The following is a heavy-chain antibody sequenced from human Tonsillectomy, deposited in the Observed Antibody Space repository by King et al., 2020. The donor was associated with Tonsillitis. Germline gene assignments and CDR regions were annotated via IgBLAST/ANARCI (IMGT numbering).Heavy chain of an antibody. V-gene: IGHV3-7*03. CDR2: IKQDGSEK. CDR1: GFTFSSYW. J-gene: IGHJ3*02. Sequence: VQLVESGGGLVQPGGSLRLSCAASGFTFSSYWMNWVRQAPGEGLEWVAIIKQDGSEKYYVDSVKGRFTISRDNAKNSLYLQINSLRAEDTAVYYCARAYYDFWSGYRFDAFDIWRHGTLVTVSS. D-gene: IGHD3-3*01. CDR3: ARAYYDFWSGYRFDAFDI.